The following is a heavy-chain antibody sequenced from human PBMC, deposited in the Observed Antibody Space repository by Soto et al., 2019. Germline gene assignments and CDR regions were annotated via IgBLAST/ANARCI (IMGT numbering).Heavy chain of an antibody. Sequence: GGSLRLSCAASGFTFSSYAMSWVRQAPGKGLEWVSAISGSGGSTYYADSVKGRFTISRDNSKNTLYLRMNSLRAEDTAVYYCAISSWRGAAADAFDIWGQGTMVTVSS. J-gene: IGHJ3*02. D-gene: IGHD6-13*01. CDR1: GFTFSSYA. V-gene: IGHV3-23*01. CDR3: AISSWRGAAADAFDI. CDR2: ISGSGGST.